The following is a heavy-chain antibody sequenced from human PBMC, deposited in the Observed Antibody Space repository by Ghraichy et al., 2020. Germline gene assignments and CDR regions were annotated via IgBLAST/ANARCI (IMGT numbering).Heavy chain of an antibody. CDR1: GGSISSYY. D-gene: IGHD2-21*02. V-gene: IGHV4-4*07. CDR3: ARGYAYCGGDCYLQYFDY. J-gene: IGHJ4*02. CDR2: IYTSGST. Sequence: SETLSLTCTVSGGSISSYYWSWIRQPAGKGLEWIGRIYTSGSTNYNPSLKSRVTMSVDTSKNQFSLKLSSVTAADTAVYYCARGYAYCGGDCYLQYFDYWGQGTLVTVSS.